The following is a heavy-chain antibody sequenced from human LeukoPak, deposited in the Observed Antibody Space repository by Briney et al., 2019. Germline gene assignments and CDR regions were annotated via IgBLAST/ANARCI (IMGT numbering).Heavy chain of an antibody. V-gene: IGHV3-33*01. CDR3: ARDRVPGMATIKLNPIDY. CDR1: GFTFSSYC. Sequence: GGSLRLSCAASGFTFSSYCMHWVRQAPGKGLEWVAVIWYDGSNKYYADSVKGRFTISRDNSKNTLYLQMNSLRAEDTAVYYCARDRVPGMATIKLNPIDYWGQGTLVTVSS. CDR2: IWYDGSNK. J-gene: IGHJ4*02. D-gene: IGHD5-24*01.